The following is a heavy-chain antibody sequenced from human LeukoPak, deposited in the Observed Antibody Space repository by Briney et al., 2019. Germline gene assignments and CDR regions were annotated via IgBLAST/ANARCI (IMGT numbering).Heavy chain of an antibody. CDR3: ARAVVRGPYDY. D-gene: IGHD3-10*01. CDR2: ISYDGSNK. V-gene: IGHV3-30-3*01. J-gene: IGHJ4*02. Sequence: PGGSPRLSCAASGFTFSSYAMHWVRQAPGKGLEWVAVISYDGSNKYYADSVKGRFTISRDNSKNTLYLQMNSLRAEDTAVYYCARAVVRGPYDYWGQGTLVTVSS. CDR1: GFTFSSYA.